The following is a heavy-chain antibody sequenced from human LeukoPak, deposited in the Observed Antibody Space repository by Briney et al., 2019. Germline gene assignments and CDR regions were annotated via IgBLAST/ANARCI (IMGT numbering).Heavy chain of an antibody. V-gene: IGHV3-7*04. CDR1: GFIFSSYW. CDR2: IKQDGSEK. CDR3: AREGGRPGYFGSGSP. Sequence: PGGSLRLSCAASGFIFSSYWMSWVRQAPGKGLEWVANIKQDGSEKYYVDSVKGRFTISRDNAKNSLYLQVNSLRAEDTAVYYCAREGGRPGYFGSGSPWGQGTLVTVSS. J-gene: IGHJ4*02. D-gene: IGHD3-10*01.